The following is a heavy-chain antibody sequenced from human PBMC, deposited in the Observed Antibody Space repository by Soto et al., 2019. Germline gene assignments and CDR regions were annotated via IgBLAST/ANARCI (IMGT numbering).Heavy chain of an antibody. D-gene: IGHD3-22*01. CDR3: AKDYYDSSGYYSNDAFDI. Sequence: PGGSLRLSCAASGFTFSSYAMSWVRQAPGKGLEWVSAISGSGGSTYYADSVKGRFTISRDNSKNTLYLQMNSLRAEDTAVYYCAKDYYDSSGYYSNDAFDIWGQGTMVTVSS. CDR2: ISGSGGST. V-gene: IGHV3-23*01. J-gene: IGHJ3*02. CDR1: GFTFSSYA.